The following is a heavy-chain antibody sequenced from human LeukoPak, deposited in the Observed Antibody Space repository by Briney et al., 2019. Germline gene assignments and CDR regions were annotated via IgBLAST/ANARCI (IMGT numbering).Heavy chain of an antibody. CDR2: ISWNSGSI. D-gene: IGHD3-10*01. CDR1: GFTFDDYA. J-gene: IGHJ4*02. Sequence: PGRSLRLSCAASGFTFDDYAMHWVRQAPGKGLEWVSGISWNSGSIGYADSVKGRFTISRDNAKNTLYLQMNSLRAEDTAVYYCAKISLQPDNYYGSAPPYDYWGQGTLVTVSS. CDR3: AKISLQPDNYYGSAPPYDY. V-gene: IGHV3-9*01.